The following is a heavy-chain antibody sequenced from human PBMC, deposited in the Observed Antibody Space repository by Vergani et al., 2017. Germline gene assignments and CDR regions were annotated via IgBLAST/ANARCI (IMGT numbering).Heavy chain of an antibody. Sequence: QVQLVQSGAEVKKPGSSVKVSCKASGGTFSSYAISWVRQAPGQGLEWMGGIIPIFGTAHSAEKFQGRVTFTADESTSTAYMELSSLRSEDTAVYYCARGQRAVVRYFDWLLPYWGQGTLVTVSS. V-gene: IGHV1-69*01. CDR3: ARGQRAVVRYFDWLLPY. J-gene: IGHJ4*02. CDR2: IIPIFGTA. D-gene: IGHD3-9*01. CDR1: GGTFSSYA.